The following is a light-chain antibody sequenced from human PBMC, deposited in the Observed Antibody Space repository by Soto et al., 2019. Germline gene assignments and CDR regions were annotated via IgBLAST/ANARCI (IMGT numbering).Light chain of an antibody. V-gene: IGKV3-20*01. CDR1: QSVSSSY. CDR3: QQYGSPPTT. J-gene: IGKJ1*01. CDR2: DAS. Sequence: EIVLTQSPGTLSLSPGERATLSCRASQSVSSSYLAWYQQKPGQAPRLLIYDASSRATGTPDRFSGSGSGTDFTLTISRLEPEDFAVYYCQQYGSPPTTFGQGTKVEIK.